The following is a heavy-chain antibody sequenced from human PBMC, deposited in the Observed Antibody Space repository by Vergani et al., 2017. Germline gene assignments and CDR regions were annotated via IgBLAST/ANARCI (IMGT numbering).Heavy chain of an antibody. D-gene: IGHD3-9*01. CDR3: AKDLVGVPDYDILTGYYRVDAFDI. Sequence: EVQLLESGGGLVQPGGSLRLSCAASGFIFSSYAMSWVRQAPGKGLEWVSAISGSGGSTYYADSVKGRFTISRDNSKNTLYLQMNSLRAEDTAVYYCAKDLVGVPDYDILTGYYRVDAFDIWGQGTMVTVSS. V-gene: IGHV3-23*01. CDR1: GFIFSSYA. J-gene: IGHJ3*02. CDR2: ISGSGGST.